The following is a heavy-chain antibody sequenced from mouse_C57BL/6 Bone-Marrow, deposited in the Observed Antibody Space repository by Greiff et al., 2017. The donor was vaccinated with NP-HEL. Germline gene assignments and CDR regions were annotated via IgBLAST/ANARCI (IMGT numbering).Heavy chain of an antibody. V-gene: IGHV1-72*01. CDR3: ARSIYYGYDDPWLDY. CDR2: IDPNSGGT. D-gene: IGHD2-2*01. CDR1: GYTFTSYW. Sequence: QVQLQQPGAELVKPGASVKLSCKASGYTFTSYWMHWVKQRPGRVLEWIGRIDPNSGGTKYNEKFKSKATLTVDKPSSTAYMQLSSLTSEDAAVYYCARSIYYGYDDPWLDYWGQGTSVTVSS. J-gene: IGHJ4*01.